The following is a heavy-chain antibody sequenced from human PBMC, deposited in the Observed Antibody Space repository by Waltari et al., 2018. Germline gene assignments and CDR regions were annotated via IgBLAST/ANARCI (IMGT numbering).Heavy chain of an antibody. Sequence: EVQLVESGGGLIQPGGSLRLSCAASGFTVSSHYRSWVRQVPGKGLVWVSRIKSDGSATSYADSVKGRFTISRDNAKNTVYLQMNSLRVEDTAVYHCASDVHSGRYGWFDPWGQGTLVTVSS. CDR3: ASDVHSGRYGWFDP. V-gene: IGHV3-74*02. J-gene: IGHJ5*02. D-gene: IGHD1-26*01. CDR2: IKSDGSAT. CDR1: GFTVSSHY.